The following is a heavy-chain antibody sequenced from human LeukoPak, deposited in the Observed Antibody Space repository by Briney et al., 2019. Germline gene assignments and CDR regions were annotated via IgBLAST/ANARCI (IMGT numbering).Heavy chain of an antibody. Sequence: GGSLRLSCAASGFTFDDYAMHWVRQAPGKGLEWVSLISWDGGSTYYADSVKGRFTISRDNSKNSLYLQMNSLRAEDTALYYCAKGPGYSSGGAYYYYYMDVWGKGTTVTVSS. V-gene: IGHV3-43D*03. D-gene: IGHD6-19*01. CDR3: AKGPGYSSGGAYYYYYMDV. J-gene: IGHJ6*03. CDR2: ISWDGGST. CDR1: GFTFDDYA.